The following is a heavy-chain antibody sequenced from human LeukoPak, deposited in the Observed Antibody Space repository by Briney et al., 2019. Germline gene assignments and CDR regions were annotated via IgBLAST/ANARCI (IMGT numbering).Heavy chain of an antibody. J-gene: IGHJ4*02. D-gene: IGHD5-18*01. CDR3: ARSGGYSYGEGYFDY. CDR2: ISSSSSYT. CDR1: GFTFSDYY. Sequence: GGSLRLSCAASGFTFSDYYMSWIRQAPGKGLEWVSYISSSSSYTNYADSVKGRFTISRDNAKNSLYLQMNSLRAEDTAVYYCARSGGYSYGEGYFDYWGQGTLVTVSA. V-gene: IGHV3-11*06.